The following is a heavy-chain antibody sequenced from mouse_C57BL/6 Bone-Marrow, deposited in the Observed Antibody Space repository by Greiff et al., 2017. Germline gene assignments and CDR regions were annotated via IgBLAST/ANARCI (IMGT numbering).Heavy chain of an antibody. Sequence: QVQLQQSGAELARPGASVKLSCKASGYTFTSYWMHWVKQRPGQGLEWIGMIHPNSGSTNYNEKFKSKATLTVDKSSSTAYMQLSSLTSEDSAVYYCARPIYYGNSWFAYWGQGTLVTVSA. D-gene: IGHD2-1*01. CDR1: GYTFTSYW. V-gene: IGHV1-64*01. CDR2: IHPNSGST. J-gene: IGHJ3*01. CDR3: ARPIYYGNSWFAY.